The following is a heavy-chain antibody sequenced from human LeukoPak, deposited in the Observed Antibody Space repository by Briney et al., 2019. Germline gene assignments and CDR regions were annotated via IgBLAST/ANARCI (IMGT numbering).Heavy chain of an antibody. CDR3: ARRPLGYWYFDL. Sequence: GGSLRLSCAASGFTFSSYAMSWVRQAPGKGLEWVSSISGSGGSTYYADSVKGRFTISRDNAKNSLYLQMNSLRDEDTAVYYCARRPLGYWYFDLWGRGTLVTVSS. J-gene: IGHJ2*01. D-gene: IGHD3-16*01. CDR2: ISGSGGST. CDR1: GFTFSSYA. V-gene: IGHV3-23*01.